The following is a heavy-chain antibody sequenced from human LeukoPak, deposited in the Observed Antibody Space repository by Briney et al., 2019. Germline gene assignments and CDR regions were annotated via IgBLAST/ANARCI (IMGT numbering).Heavy chain of an antibody. Sequence: GSLRLSCAASGFTFSSYAMSWVRQAPSKGLGWVSAISGSGGSTYYADSVKGRFTISRDNSKNTLYLQMNGLRAEDTAVYYRAKEPRAPRILYLFDYWGQGTLVTVSS. CDR2: ISGSGGST. CDR3: AKEPRAPRILYLFDY. V-gene: IGHV3-23*01. J-gene: IGHJ4*02. D-gene: IGHD2-8*01. CDR1: GFTFSSYA.